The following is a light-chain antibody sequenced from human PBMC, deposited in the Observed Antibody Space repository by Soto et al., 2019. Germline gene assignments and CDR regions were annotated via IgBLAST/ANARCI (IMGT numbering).Light chain of an antibody. J-gene: IGLJ2*01. V-gene: IGLV1-47*01. Sequence: QSVLTQPPSASGTPGQRVTISCSGRSSNIGSNYVYWYQQLPGTAPKLLIYKNNQRPSGVPGRFSGSKSGTSASLAISGLRSEDEADYYCATWDDSLSGVVFGGGTKLTVL. CDR3: ATWDDSLSGVV. CDR1: SSNIGSNY. CDR2: KNN.